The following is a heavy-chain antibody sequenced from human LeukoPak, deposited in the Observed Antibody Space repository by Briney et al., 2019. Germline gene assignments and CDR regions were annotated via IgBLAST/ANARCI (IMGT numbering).Heavy chain of an antibody. CDR2: IRYDGSNR. CDR3: AELWPRGY. V-gene: IGHV3-30*02. J-gene: IGHJ4*02. Sequence: GGSLRLSCAASGFTFSSYGMHWVRQAPGKGLEWVTFIRYDGSNRYYADSVKGRFTVSRDNSRNTLYLQMNSLRAEDTAVYYCAELWPRGYWGQGTLVTVSS. D-gene: IGHD2-21*01. CDR1: GFTFSSYG.